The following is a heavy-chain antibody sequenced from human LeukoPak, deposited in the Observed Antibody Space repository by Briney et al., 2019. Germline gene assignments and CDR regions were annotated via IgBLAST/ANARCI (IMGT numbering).Heavy chain of an antibody. V-gene: IGHV1-8*01. CDR1: GYTFTSYD. CDR2: MNPNSGNT. J-gene: IGHJ4*02. CDR3: ARTPRGADIDN. Sequence: ASVKVSCKASGYTFTSYDINWVRQATGQGLEWMGWMNPNSGNTGYAQKFQGRVTMTRDTSISTAHMELSSLRYEDMAVYYCARTPRGADIDNWGQGTLVTVSS. D-gene: IGHD6-19*01.